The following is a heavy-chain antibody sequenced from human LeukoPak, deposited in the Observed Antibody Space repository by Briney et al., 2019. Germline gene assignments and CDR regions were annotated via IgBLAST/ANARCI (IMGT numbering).Heavy chain of an antibody. CDR3: ARRKLTYYYGMDV. CDR1: GFTFSSYG. V-gene: IGHV3-7*01. D-gene: IGHD1-7*01. J-gene: IGHJ6*02. CDR2: INQDGSEK. Sequence: PGGSLRLSCAASGFTFSSYGMHWVRQAPGKGLEWVANINQDGSEKYYVDSVKGRFTVSRDNAKNSLDLQMNTLRAEDTAVYYCARRKLTYYYGMDVWGQGTTVTVSS.